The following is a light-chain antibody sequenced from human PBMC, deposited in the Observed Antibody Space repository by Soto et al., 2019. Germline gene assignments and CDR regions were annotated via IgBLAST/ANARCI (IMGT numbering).Light chain of an antibody. Sequence: QSALTQPPSASGSPGQSVTISCAGTVSDVGGYNYVSWYQQHPGKVPQLMIYQVSKRPSGVPDRFSASKSDTPASLTISGLQAEDEGDYYCMSYAGGNRFVFGTGTKLTVL. CDR1: VSDVGGYNY. CDR2: QVS. J-gene: IGLJ1*01. V-gene: IGLV2-8*01. CDR3: MSYAGGNRFV.